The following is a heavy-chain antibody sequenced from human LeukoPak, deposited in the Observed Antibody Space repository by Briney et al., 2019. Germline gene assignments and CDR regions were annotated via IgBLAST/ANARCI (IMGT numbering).Heavy chain of an antibody. D-gene: IGHD6-13*01. CDR2: INSDGSST. CDR3: AAYSSSWPNYYFYYYMDV. J-gene: IGHJ6*03. CDR1: GFTFSSYW. Sequence: GGSLRLSCAASGFTFSSYWMHWVRQAPGKGLVWVSRINSDGSSTSYADSVKGRFTISRDNAKNTLYLQMNSLRAEDTAVYARAAYSSSWPNYYFYYYMDVWGKGTTVTVSS. V-gene: IGHV3-74*01.